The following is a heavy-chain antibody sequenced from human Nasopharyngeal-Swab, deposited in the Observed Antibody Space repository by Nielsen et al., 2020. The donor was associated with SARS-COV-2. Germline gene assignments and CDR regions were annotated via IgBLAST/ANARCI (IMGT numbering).Heavy chain of an antibody. J-gene: IGHJ6*01. CDR1: GYTLTELS. V-gene: IGHV1-24*01. CDR2: FDPEDGET. CDR3: TLLQEHL. Sequence: VKVSCKVSGYTLTELSMHWVRQAPGKGLEWMGGFDPEDGETIYAQKFQGRVTMTEDTSTDTAYMELSSLHQGPIGLPPGTLLQEHLWG.